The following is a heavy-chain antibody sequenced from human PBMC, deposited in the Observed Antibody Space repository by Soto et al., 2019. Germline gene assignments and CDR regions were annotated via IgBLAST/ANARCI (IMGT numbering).Heavy chain of an antibody. CDR3: TTVASTHFDS. V-gene: IGHV4-39*01. D-gene: IGHD4-17*01. CDR2: FFYGGRT. CDR1: GGSISSPSYN. Sequence: QVQLQESGPGLLKPSETLSLTCTVSGGSISSPSYNWGWVRQPPGKGPEWIGSFFYGGRTHYIPSLKSRLAISVDTARSQVSLILTSVTAAETAVYYCTTVASTHFDSWGQGALVTVSS. J-gene: IGHJ4*02.